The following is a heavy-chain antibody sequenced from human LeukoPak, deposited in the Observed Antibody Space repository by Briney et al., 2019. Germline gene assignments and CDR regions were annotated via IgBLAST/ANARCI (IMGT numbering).Heavy chain of an antibody. CDR1: GFTFNRYW. Sequence: GGSLRLSCVASGFTFNRYWMHWVRQAPGKGLVWVSRINSDGRSTNYADSVKGRFSISRDNAENTLYLQMNSLRVEDTAVYYCVRGADTGYSSDSWGQGTLVTVSS. V-gene: IGHV3-74*01. J-gene: IGHJ4*02. D-gene: IGHD3-9*01. CDR2: INSDGRST. CDR3: VRGADTGYSSDS.